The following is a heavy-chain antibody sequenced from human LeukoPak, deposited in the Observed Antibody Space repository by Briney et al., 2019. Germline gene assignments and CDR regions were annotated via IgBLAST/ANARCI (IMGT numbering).Heavy chain of an antibody. Sequence: GGSLRLSCAASGLTFSYYWMSWVRQALGKGLEWVANINQDGSEKYYVDSVKGRFTISRDNAKNSLYLLMNSLRAEDAAVYYCATYYYDNTGLIWGQGALVTVSS. CDR1: GLTFSYYW. D-gene: IGHD3-22*01. V-gene: IGHV3-7*01. CDR3: ATYYYDNTGLI. J-gene: IGHJ4*02. CDR2: INQDGSEK.